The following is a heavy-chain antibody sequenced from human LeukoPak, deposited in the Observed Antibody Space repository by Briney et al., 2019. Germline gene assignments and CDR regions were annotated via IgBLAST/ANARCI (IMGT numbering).Heavy chain of an antibody. CDR2: IIPIFGTA. V-gene: IGHV1-69*05. Sequence: GASVKVSCKASGGTFSSYAISWVRQAPGQGLEWMGRIIPIFGTANYAQKFQGRVTITTDESTSTAYMELSSLRSEDMAVYYCARQPFDGRGDYYYYYYMDVWGKGTTVTVSS. CDR3: ARQPFDGRGDYYYYYYMDV. D-gene: IGHD3-9*01. CDR1: GGTFSSYA. J-gene: IGHJ6*03.